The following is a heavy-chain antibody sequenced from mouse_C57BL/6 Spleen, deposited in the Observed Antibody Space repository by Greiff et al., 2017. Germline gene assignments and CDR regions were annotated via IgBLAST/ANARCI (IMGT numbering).Heavy chain of an antibody. Sequence: EVQLQESVAELVRPGASVKLSCTASGFNIKNTYMHWVKQRPEQGLEWIGRIDPANGNTKYAPKFQGKATITADTSSNTAYLQLSSLTSEDTAIYYCAPFYYYGSSPTGRFAYWGQGTLVTVSA. J-gene: IGHJ3*01. CDR2: IDPANGNT. V-gene: IGHV14-3*01. CDR1: GFNIKNTY. D-gene: IGHD1-1*01. CDR3: APFYYYGSSPTGRFAY.